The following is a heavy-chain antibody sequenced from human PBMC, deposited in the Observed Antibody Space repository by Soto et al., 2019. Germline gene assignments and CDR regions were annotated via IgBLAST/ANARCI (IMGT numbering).Heavy chain of an antibody. D-gene: IGHD3-10*01. CDR1: GFTFSNSW. J-gene: IGHJ4*02. Sequence: EVQLVESGGGLVKPGGSLRVSCAASGFTFSNSWMFWVRQAPGTGPEWVGRIKSKTDGGTTDYTTLMKDRFTISREDSKTPLYREMSSRDIEDTGVYYCCTGVAMVLSGALAYWCQGVRVTVSS. CDR2: IKSKTDGGTT. V-gene: IGHV3-15*07. CDR3: CTGVAMVLSGALAY.